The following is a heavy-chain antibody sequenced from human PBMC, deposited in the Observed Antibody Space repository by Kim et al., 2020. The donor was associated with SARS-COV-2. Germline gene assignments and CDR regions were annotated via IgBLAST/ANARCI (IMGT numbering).Heavy chain of an antibody. CDR3: ARGKGSWGSYGGPFGS. V-gene: IGHV4-59*13. Sequence: SETLSLTCTVSGDSISSDYWSWIRQPPGKGLEWIGYISYSGSTNYNLSLKSRVTISVDTSKNQFFLKLSSVTAADTAIYFCARGKGSWGSYGGPFGSWGQGTLVTVSS. CDR2: ISYSGST. CDR1: GDSISSDY. J-gene: IGHJ5*02. D-gene: IGHD3-16*01.